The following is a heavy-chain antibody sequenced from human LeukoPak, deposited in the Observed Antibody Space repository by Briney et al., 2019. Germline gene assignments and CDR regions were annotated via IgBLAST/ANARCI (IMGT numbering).Heavy chain of an antibody. D-gene: IGHD3-3*01. Sequence: GGSLRLSCAASGFTFSSYAMSWVRQAPGKGLGWVSVIRSSGSSTYYADSVRGRFTISRDNSKNSLFLRMNSLRDEDTAIYYCAKGAGGVITFFDYWGQGGLVTVSS. CDR2: IRSSGSST. J-gene: IGHJ4*02. CDR1: GFTFSSYA. CDR3: AKGAGGVITFFDY. V-gene: IGHV3-23*01.